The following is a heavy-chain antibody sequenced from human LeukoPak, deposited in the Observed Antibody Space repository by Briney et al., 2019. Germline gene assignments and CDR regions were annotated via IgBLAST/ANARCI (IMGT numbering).Heavy chain of an antibody. J-gene: IGHJ4*02. CDR2: INQDGSEK. V-gene: IGHV3-7*01. CDR1: GFTFSSYW. Sequence: GGSLRLSCAASGFTFSSYWMSWVRQAPGKGLEWVANINQDGSEKYYVDSVKGRFTISRDNAKKSLYLQTNSLRAEDTAVYYCGRVGAYYGSGSYSDYWGQGTLVTVFS. CDR3: GRVGAYYGSGSYSDY. D-gene: IGHD3-10*01.